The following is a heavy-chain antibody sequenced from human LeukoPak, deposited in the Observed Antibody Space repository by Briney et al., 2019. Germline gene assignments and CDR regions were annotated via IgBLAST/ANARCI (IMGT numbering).Heavy chain of an antibody. V-gene: IGHV1-2*02. J-gene: IGHJ4*02. CDR2: ISPNSGGT. CDR1: GYTFTGYY. Sequence: ASVKVSCKASGYTFTGYYMHWVRQAPGQGLEWMGWISPNSGGTNYAQKFQGRVTMTRDTSISTAYMELSRLRSDDTAVYYCARGEPYRGSPDYWGQGTLVTVST. CDR3: ARGEPYRGSPDY. D-gene: IGHD2-15*01.